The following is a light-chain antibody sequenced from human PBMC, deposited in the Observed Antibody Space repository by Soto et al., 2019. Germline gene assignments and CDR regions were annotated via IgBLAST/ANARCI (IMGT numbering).Light chain of an antibody. CDR3: QQYNSALT. V-gene: IGKV1-5*03. J-gene: IGKJ4*01. CDR1: QTISSW. Sequence: DIQMTQSPSTLSASVGDRVTITCRASQTISSWLAWYQQKPGKAPKLLIYKASSLESGGPSRFSGSGSGTEFTLTISSLQPDDFSTYYCQQYNSALTFGGGTKVEIK. CDR2: KAS.